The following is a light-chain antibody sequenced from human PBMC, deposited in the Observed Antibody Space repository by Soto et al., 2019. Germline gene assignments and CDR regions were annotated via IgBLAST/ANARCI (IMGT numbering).Light chain of an antibody. CDR1: QSIGSN. CDR2: DAS. J-gene: IGKJ1*01. V-gene: IGKV3-15*01. CDR3: QQYNNWLRWT. Sequence: EIVMTQSPATLSVSPGERATLSCWASQSIGSNLAWYQQRPGQGPRLLIYDASTRATGIPARFSGSGSGTDFTLIISSLQSEDFAVYYCQQYNNWLRWTFGQGTKVEIK.